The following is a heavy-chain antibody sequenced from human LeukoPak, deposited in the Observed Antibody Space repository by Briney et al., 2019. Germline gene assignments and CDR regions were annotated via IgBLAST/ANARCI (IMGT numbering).Heavy chain of an antibody. CDR3: ASLGLGGGNDY. CDR2: IIPIFDTA. V-gene: IGHV1-69*05. J-gene: IGHJ4*02. D-gene: IGHD3-16*01. CDR1: GYTFTSYG. Sequence: SVKVSCKASGYTFTSYGISWVRQAPGQGLEWMGGIIPIFDTANYAQKFQGRVTITTDESTSTAYMELSSLRSEDTAVYYCASLGLGGGNDYWGQGTLVTVSS.